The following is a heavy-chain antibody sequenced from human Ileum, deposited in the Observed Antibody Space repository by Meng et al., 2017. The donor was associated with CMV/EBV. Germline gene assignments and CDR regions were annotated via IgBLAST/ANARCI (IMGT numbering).Heavy chain of an antibody. D-gene: IGHD3-16*01. J-gene: IGHJ4*02. V-gene: IGHV3-7*01. Sequence: AASGFNFSSYWMTWVRQAPWKGLEWVANIKQDGSEKYSVDSVKGRFTISRDNAKNSLYLQMNSLRAEDTAVYYCARYVRGSSYYFDSWGQGTLVTVSS. CDR2: IKQDGSEK. CDR1: GFNFSSYW. CDR3: ARYVRGSSYYFDS.